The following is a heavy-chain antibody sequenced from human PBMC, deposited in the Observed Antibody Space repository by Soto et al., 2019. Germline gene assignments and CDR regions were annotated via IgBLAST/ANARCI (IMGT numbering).Heavy chain of an antibody. J-gene: IGHJ4*02. CDR2: IYYSGST. D-gene: IGHD6-19*01. CDR1: GGSISSYY. Sequence: SETLSLTCTVSGGSISSYYWSWIRQPPGKGLEWIGYIYYSGSTNYNPSLKSRVTISVDTSKNQFSLKLSSVTAADTAVYYCASPGFYSSGWVRYWGQGTLVTVSS. CDR3: ASPGFYSSGWVRY. V-gene: IGHV4-59*01.